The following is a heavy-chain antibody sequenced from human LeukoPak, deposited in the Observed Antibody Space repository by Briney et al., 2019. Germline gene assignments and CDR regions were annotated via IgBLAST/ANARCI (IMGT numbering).Heavy chain of an antibody. CDR1: GYTFTSYA. CDR2: ISAYNGNT. CDR3: ARGPAYNWNFPPDP. J-gene: IGHJ5*02. Sequence: ASVKVSCKASGYTFTSYAISWVRQAPGQGLEWMGWISAYNGNTNYAQKLQGRVTMTTDTSTSTAYMELRSLRSDDTAVYYCARGPAYNWNFPPDPWGQGTLVTVSS. D-gene: IGHD1-7*01. V-gene: IGHV1-18*01.